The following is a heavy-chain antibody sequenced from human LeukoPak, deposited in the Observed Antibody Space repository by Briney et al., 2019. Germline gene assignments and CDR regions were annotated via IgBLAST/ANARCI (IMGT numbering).Heavy chain of an antibody. CDR1: GGSISGSSYY. Sequence: NPSETLSLTCTVSGGSISGSSYYWGWIRQPPGKGLEWIGSIYYSGSTYYNPSLKSRVTISVDKSKNQFSLKLSSVTAADTAVYYCASQSIVGATSPFDYWGQGTLVTVSS. CDR2: IYYSGST. CDR3: ASQSIVGATSPFDY. D-gene: IGHD1-26*01. V-gene: IGHV4-39*07. J-gene: IGHJ4*02.